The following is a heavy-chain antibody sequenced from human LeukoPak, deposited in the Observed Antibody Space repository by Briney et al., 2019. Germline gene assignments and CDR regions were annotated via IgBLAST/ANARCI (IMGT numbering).Heavy chain of an antibody. J-gene: IGHJ4*02. CDR3: AKPGGWYYFDY. CDR1: GLTFSSSA. Sequence: GGSLRLSCAASGLTFSSSALSWVRQAPGKGLQWVSSISGSGFDTHYADSVKGRFTVSRDNSKNTLYLQMNSLRAEDTAVYYCAKPGGWYYFDYWGQGTLVTVSS. CDR2: ISGSGFDT. D-gene: IGHD6-19*01. V-gene: IGHV3-23*01.